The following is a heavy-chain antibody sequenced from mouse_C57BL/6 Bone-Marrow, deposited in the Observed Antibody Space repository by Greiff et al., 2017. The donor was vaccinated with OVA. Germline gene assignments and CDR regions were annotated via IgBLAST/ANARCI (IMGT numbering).Heavy chain of an antibody. D-gene: IGHD2-4*01. V-gene: IGHV5-16*01. CDR3: ARGYYDLFDY. Sequence: EVKLVESEGGLVQPGSSMKLSCTASGFTFSDYYMAWVRQVPEKGLEWVANINYDGSSTYYLDSLKSRFIISRDNAKNNLYLQMSSLKSEDTATYYCARGYYDLFDYWGQGTTLTVSS. CDR2: INYDGSST. J-gene: IGHJ2*01. CDR1: GFTFSDYY.